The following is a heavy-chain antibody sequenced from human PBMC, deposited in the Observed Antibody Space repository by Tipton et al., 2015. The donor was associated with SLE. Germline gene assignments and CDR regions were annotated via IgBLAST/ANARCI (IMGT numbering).Heavy chain of an antibody. J-gene: IGHJ2*01. CDR3: ARNGGSYYMYFNL. D-gene: IGHD1-26*01. Sequence: QVQLVQSGAEVKPSDTLSLTCAVSGYSISNSNWWAWIRQPPGKGLEWIGYIYYSGSTFYNPSLKSRVTMSVDTSKNQFSLKLSSVTAADTAVYYCARNGGSYYMYFNLWGRGTLVTVSS. CDR1: GYSISNSNW. CDR2: IYYSGST. V-gene: IGHV4-28*01.